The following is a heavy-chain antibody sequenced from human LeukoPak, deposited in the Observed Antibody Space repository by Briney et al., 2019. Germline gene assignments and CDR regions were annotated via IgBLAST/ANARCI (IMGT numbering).Heavy chain of an antibody. CDR1: GFTFSSYS. CDR2: ISNSSSTI. J-gene: IGHJ4*02. CDR3: ARDFAAAY. V-gene: IGHV3-48*01. D-gene: IGHD2-2*01. Sequence: GGSLRLSCAASGFTFSSYSMNWVRQAPGKGLEWVSYISNSSSTIYYADSVKGRFTISRDNAKNSLYLQMNSLRAEDTAVYYCARDFAAAYWGQGTLVTVSS.